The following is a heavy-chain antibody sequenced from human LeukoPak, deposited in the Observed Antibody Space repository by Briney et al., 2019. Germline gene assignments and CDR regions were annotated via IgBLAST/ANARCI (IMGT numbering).Heavy chain of an antibody. CDR1: GYTFTSYY. J-gene: IGHJ4*02. D-gene: IGHD6-13*01. CDR2: INPSGGST. CDR3: ARDSHIAEVAYYFDY. V-gene: IGHV1-46*01. Sequence: ASVKVSCKASGYTFTSYYMHWVRQAPGQGLEWMGIINPSGGSTSYAQKFQGRVTMTRDTSTSTVYMELSSLRSEDTAVYYCARDSHIAEVAYYFDYWGQGTLVTVSS.